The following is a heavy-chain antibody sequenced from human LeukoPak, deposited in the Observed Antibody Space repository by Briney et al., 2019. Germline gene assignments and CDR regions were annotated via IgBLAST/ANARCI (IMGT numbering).Heavy chain of an antibody. V-gene: IGHV4-39*07. CDR2: INHSGST. J-gene: IGHJ6*03. CDR1: GGSISSSSYY. D-gene: IGHD3-10*01. Sequence: SETLSLTCTVSGGSISSSSYYWSWIRQPPGKGLEWIGEINHSGSTNYNPSLKSRVTISVATSKNQLSLKLSSVTAADTAVYYCARLSSGYYGSGSYRPYYYYYMDVWGKGTTVTMSS. CDR3: ARLSSGYYGSGSYRPYYYYYMDV.